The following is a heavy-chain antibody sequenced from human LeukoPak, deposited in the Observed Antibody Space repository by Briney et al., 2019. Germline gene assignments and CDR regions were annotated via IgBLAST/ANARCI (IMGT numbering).Heavy chain of an antibody. D-gene: IGHD3-22*01. Sequence: GGSLRLSFAASGFTFSSYAMSWVRQAPGKGLEWVSAISGSGGSTYYADSVKGRFTISRDNSKNTLYLQMNSLRAEDTAVYYCANSPGVIVVVDYWGQGTLVTVSS. CDR2: ISGSGGST. CDR1: GFTFSSYA. V-gene: IGHV3-23*01. CDR3: ANSPGVIVVVDY. J-gene: IGHJ4*02.